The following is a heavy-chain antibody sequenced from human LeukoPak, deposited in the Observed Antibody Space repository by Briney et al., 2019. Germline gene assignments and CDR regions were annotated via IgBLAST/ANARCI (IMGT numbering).Heavy chain of an antibody. V-gene: IGHV3-7*01. J-gene: IGHJ4*02. CDR2: IKQDGSEK. CDR3: AREYYYSAGNYYY. CDR1: GFTFSSYW. Sequence: GGSLRLSCAASGFTFSSYWMSWVRQAPGKGLEWVANIKQDGSEKFYVDSVRGRFTISRDNAKKSLYLQMSSLRAEDTAVYYCAREYYYSAGNYYYWGQGTLVTVSS. D-gene: IGHD3-10*01.